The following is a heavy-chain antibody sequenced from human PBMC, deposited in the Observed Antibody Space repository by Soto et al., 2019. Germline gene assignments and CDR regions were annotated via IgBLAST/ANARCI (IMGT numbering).Heavy chain of an antibody. CDR1: GFTFNFFA. CDR3: ARDIWWEPGVDAFHI. J-gene: IGHJ3*02. V-gene: IGHV3-30-3*01. CDR2: VLKDGSNT. D-gene: IGHD1-26*01. Sequence: QVQLVESGGGVVQPGRSLRLSCAASGFTFNFFAMHWVRQAPGKGLEWVAAVLKDGSNTYYADSVKGRFTISRDNPKNTLYLQMNSLRLEDTAVYYCARDIWWEPGVDAFHIWGQGTMVTVSP.